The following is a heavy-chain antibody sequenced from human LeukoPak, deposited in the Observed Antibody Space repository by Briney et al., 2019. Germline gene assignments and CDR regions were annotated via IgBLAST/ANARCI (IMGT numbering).Heavy chain of an antibody. CDR1: GYTFTSYD. V-gene: IGHV1-8*01. CDR3: ARDQITMVRGVNYGMDV. J-gene: IGHJ6*02. Sequence: ASVKVSCKASGYTFTSYDINWVRQATGQGLEWMGWMNPNSGNTGYAQKFQGRVTMTRNTSISTAYMELSRLRSDDTAVYHCARDQITMVRGVNYGMDVWGQGTTVTVSS. D-gene: IGHD3-10*01. CDR2: MNPNSGNT.